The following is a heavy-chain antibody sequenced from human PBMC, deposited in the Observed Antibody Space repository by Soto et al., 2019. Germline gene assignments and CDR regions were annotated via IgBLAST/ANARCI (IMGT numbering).Heavy chain of an antibody. Sequence: EVQLMESGGGLVKPGGSLRLSCAASGFTFSDAWMNWVGQAPGKGLEWVGRIKRKIDGGTVDYAAPVKGRFTISRDDSKNTLYLQMNSLKTEDTAVYYCAPHDRGWYLDYWGQGTLVTVSS. CDR3: APHDRGWYLDY. J-gene: IGHJ4*02. D-gene: IGHD6-19*01. CDR1: GFTFSDAW. CDR2: IKRKIDGGTV. V-gene: IGHV3-15*07.